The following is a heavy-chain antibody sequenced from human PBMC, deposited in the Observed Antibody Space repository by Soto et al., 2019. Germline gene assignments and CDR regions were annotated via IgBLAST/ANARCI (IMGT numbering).Heavy chain of an antibody. CDR2: ISAYNGDT. Sequence: QVQLVQSGAEVKTPGASVKVSCKASGYTFTSYGVSWVRQAPGQGLEWMGWISAYNGDTNYAQKVQVRVTMTTDTSATTTYMELRSLRPDDTAVYYCARDQGAGQYGMDVWGQGTTVTVSS. J-gene: IGHJ6*02. CDR3: ARDQGAGQYGMDV. CDR1: GYTFTSYG. V-gene: IGHV1-18*01.